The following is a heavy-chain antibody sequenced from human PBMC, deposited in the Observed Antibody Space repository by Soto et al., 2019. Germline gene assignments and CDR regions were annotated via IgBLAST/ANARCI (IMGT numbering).Heavy chain of an antibody. CDR2: IYPGDSDT. Sequence: VESMKISCDVSGYSFTSYWIVWVLQMPGKGLESMGIIYPGDSDTRYSPSFQGQVTISADKSISTAYLQWSSLKASDTAMYYCARQGDSSSWYSYYYGMDVWGQGTTVTVSS. CDR3: ARQGDSSSWYSYYYGMDV. V-gene: IGHV5-51*01. CDR1: GYSFTSYW. D-gene: IGHD6-13*01. J-gene: IGHJ6*01.